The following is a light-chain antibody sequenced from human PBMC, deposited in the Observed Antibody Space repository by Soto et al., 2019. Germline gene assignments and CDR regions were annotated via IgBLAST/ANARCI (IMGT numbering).Light chain of an antibody. Sequence: DIKMTQSPTTLSASVGDRVTITCRASQIVSNVLAWFQQKPGKGPELLIYDVSNLQSGVPSRFSGSGSGTEFTLTISSLQPDDFAVYYCQQYYRYPWTFGQRTKVDI. V-gene: IGKV1-5*01. CDR1: QIVSNV. J-gene: IGKJ1*01. CDR3: QQYYRYPWT. CDR2: DVS.